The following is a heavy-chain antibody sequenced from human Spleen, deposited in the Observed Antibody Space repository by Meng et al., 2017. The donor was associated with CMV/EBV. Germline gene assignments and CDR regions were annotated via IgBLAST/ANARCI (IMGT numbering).Heavy chain of an antibody. CDR3: ARAVWEQWLVPPLDY. CDR2: ISVSGGNT. V-gene: IGHV3-23*01. Sequence: GESLKISCAASGFTFSSYAMSWVRQAPGKGLEWVSTISVSGGNTYYADSVKGRFTISRDNSKNTLYLQMNSLRAEDTAVYYCARAVWEQWLVPPLDYWGQGTLVTVSS. CDR1: GFTFSSYA. D-gene: IGHD6-19*01. J-gene: IGHJ4*02.